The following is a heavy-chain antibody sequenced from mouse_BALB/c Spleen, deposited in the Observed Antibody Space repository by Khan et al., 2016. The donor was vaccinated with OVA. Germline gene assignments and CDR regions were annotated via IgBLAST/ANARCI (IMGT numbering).Heavy chain of an antibody. D-gene: IGHD2-14*01. Sequence: LVESGPELKKPGETVKISCMASGYTFTNYGMDWVKQAPGKGLKWMGWINTYTGEPTYADDFKGRFAFSLETSASTAYLQINNLKNEDTATYFCARREYYRSFDYWGQGTLVTVSA. CDR3: ARREYYRSFDY. CDR2: INTYTGEP. V-gene: IGHV9-3-1*01. J-gene: IGHJ3*01. CDR1: GYTFTNYG.